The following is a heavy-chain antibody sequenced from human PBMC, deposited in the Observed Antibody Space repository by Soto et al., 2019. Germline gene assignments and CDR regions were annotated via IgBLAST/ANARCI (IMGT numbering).Heavy chain of an antibody. D-gene: IGHD6-13*01. CDR1: GYTFTSYD. Sequence: QVQLVQSGAEVKKPGASVKVSCKASGYTFTSYDINWVRQATGQGLEWMGWMNPNSGNTGYAQKFKGRVTMTRNTSISTAYMELSSLRSEDTAVYYCARIERGSSWYPHYYMDVWGKGTTVTVSS. CDR2: MNPNSGNT. V-gene: IGHV1-8*01. CDR3: ARIERGSSWYPHYYMDV. J-gene: IGHJ6*03.